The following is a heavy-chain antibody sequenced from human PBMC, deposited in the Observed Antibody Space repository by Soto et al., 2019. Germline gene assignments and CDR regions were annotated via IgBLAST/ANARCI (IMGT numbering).Heavy chain of an antibody. CDR1: GFTVSSNY. J-gene: IGHJ4*02. D-gene: IGHD1-1*01. CDR3: AREGNYNSGDY. V-gene: IGHV3-53*01. Sequence: GGPLRLCCAASGFTVSSNYMSWVRQAPGKGLEWISVLYSGGGTYYADSVKGRFTISRDNSKNTLYLQMNSLRAEDTAVYYCAREGNYNSGDYWGQGTLVTVSS. CDR2: LYSGGGT.